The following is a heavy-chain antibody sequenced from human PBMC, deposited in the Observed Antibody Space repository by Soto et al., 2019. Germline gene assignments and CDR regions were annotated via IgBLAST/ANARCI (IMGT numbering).Heavy chain of an antibody. D-gene: IGHD5-12*01. CDR3: ARGLSGYYGFDY. CDR1: GFTFSSYW. V-gene: IGHV3-74*01. CDR2: IKGDGTNT. J-gene: IGHJ4*02. Sequence: EVQLVESGGGLVQFGGSLRLSCAASGFTFSSYWMHWVRQVPGKGLVWVSRIKGDGTNTGYADSVKGRFTISRDNVKNTLYLQMNSLRAEDTADYYCARGLSGYYGFDYWGQGTLVTVSS.